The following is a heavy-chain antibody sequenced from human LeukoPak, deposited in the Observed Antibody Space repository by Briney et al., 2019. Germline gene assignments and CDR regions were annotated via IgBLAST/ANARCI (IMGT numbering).Heavy chain of an antibody. CDR3: ARAGIRYFDWLYY. Sequence: GGSLRLSCAASGFTFSSYWMSWVRQAPGRGLEWVANIKQDGSEKYYVDSVKGRFTISRDNAKNSLYLQMNSLRAEDTAVYYCARAGIRYFDWLYYWGQGTLVTVSS. CDR2: IKQDGSEK. D-gene: IGHD3-9*01. CDR1: GFTFSSYW. V-gene: IGHV3-7*01. J-gene: IGHJ4*02.